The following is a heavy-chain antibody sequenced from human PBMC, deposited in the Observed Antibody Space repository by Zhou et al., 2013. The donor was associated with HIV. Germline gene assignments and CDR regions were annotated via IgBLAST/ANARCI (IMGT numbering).Heavy chain of an antibody. CDR1: GGTFSNYA. CDR3: ARGRANSNWFDP. CDR2: IIPIFEAA. D-gene: IGHD1-26*01. V-gene: IGHV1-69*05. Sequence: QVQLVQSGAEVKKPGSSVKVSCKASGGTFSNYAISWVRQAPGQGLEWMGGIIPIFEAASYAQKFQDRLTITTDESTTTAYMDLSSLRSEDTAIYYCARGRANSNWFDPWGQGTLVTVSS. J-gene: IGHJ5*02.